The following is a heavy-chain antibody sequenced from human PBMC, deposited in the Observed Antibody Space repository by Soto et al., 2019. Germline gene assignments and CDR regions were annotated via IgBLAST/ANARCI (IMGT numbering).Heavy chain of an antibody. D-gene: IGHD3-3*01. CDR3: AKGVLYYDFWSGLGNMDV. CDR1: GFTFSSYA. J-gene: IGHJ6*03. CDR2: ISGSGGST. V-gene: IGHV3-23*01. Sequence: VQLLESGGGLVQPGGSLRLSCAASGFTFSSYAMSWVRQAPGKGLEWVSAISGSGGSTYYADSVKGRFTISRNNSKNTLYLQMNKLRAEDTAVYYCAKGVLYYDFWSGLGNMDVWGKGTTVTVSS.